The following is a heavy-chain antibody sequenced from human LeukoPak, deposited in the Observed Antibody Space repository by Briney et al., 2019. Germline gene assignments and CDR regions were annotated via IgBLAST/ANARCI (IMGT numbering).Heavy chain of an antibody. V-gene: IGHV3-21*01. D-gene: IGHD5-12*01. CDR3: ARVATIAWSYYFYYGMDV. Sequence: PGGSLRLSCAASGFTFNPYRMNWVRQAPGKGLEWVSSITDSSSYIYYADSVKGRFTISRDNAKNSLYLQMNSLRAEDTAVYYCARVATIAWSYYFYYGMDVWGQGTTVTVSS. J-gene: IGHJ6*02. CDR2: ITDSSSYI. CDR1: GFTFNPYR.